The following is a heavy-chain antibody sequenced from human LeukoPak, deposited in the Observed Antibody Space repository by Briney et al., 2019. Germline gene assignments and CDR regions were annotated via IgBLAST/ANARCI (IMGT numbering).Heavy chain of an antibody. Sequence: GGSLRLSCAASGFTFSSYIMNWVRQAPGKRLEWVSFISSSSSYIYHADSVKGRFTISRDNAKNSLYLQLNSLRTDDTAVYYCAKDGGGYYDYWGQGTLVTVSS. CDR3: AKDGGGYYDY. J-gene: IGHJ4*02. CDR2: ISSSSSYI. CDR1: GFTFSSYI. V-gene: IGHV3-21*01.